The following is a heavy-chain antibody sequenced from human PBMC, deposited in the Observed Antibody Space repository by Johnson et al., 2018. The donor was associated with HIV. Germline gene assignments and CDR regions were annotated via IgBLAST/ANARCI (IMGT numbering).Heavy chain of an antibody. V-gene: IGHV3-30*04. CDR1: GFTFDDYA. CDR2: IWYDGSNK. D-gene: IGHD3-3*01. CDR3: ARDRRITIFGSGRAVQSNDAFDI. J-gene: IGHJ3*02. Sequence: QVQLVESGGGVVRPGGSLRLSCAASGFTFDDYAMHWVRQAPGKGLEWVAVIWYDGSNKYYADSVKGRFTISRDNSKNTLYLQMNSLRAEDTAVYYCARDRRITIFGSGRAVQSNDAFDIWGQGTMVTVSS.